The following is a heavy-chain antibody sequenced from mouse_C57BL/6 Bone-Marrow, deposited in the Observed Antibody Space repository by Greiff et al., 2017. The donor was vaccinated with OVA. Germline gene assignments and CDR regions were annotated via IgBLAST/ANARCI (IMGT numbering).Heavy chain of an antibody. CDR3: ARGESNYDYFDY. CDR2: ICRNSGST. Sequence: VQLQQPGAELVKPGASVKLSCKASGYSFTSYWMHWVKQRPGQGLEWIGMICRNSGSTNYNAKFTSKGTLTVDTSSSTSYMQLSSLTSENSTVYYCARGESNYDYFDYWGQGTTLTVSS. J-gene: IGHJ2*01. V-gene: IGHV1-64*01. D-gene: IGHD2-5*01. CDR1: GYSFTSYW.